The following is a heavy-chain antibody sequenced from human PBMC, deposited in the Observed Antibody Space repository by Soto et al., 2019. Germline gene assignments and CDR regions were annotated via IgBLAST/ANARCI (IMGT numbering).Heavy chain of an antibody. CDR1: GGSISTDHW. J-gene: IGHJ6*02. Sequence: QVQLQESGPGLVKPSGTLSLSCTVSGGSISTDHWWTWDRQSPGEGLEWIGEIFHSGSTTYTPSLRSLVTISVDRSNNLCSLNLTSLTAADTAIYYFARIVFRARSGAMDIWGRGTTVTVSS. CDR3: ARIVFRARSGAMDI. V-gene: IGHV4-4*02. CDR2: IFHSGST. D-gene: IGHD3-10*01.